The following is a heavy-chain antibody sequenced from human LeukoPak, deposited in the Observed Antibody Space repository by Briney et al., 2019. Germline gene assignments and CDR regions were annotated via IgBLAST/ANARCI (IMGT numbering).Heavy chain of an antibody. CDR3: GRDRGGVNYVDY. V-gene: IGHV3-33*01. Sequence: PGGSLRLSCTASGFKFSNHGMHWVRQAPGRGLEWVAVIWNDGSNENYGDSVKGRFTISRDNSKNTLYLQMSSLRVDDTAVYYCGRDRGGVNYVDYWGQGSLVTVSS. D-gene: IGHD3-10*01. CDR1: GFKFSNHG. J-gene: IGHJ4*02. CDR2: IWNDGSNE.